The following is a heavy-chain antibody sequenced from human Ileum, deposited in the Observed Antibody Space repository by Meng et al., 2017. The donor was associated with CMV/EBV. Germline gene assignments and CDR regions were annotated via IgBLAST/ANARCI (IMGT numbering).Heavy chain of an antibody. CDR2: IYWNDDK. D-gene: IGHD3-9*01. J-gene: IGHJ5*02. CDR3: AHNGGDFHILTGYNRRDWFDL. Sequence: RGVGVGLIRPPPGTALEWLALIYWNDDKRYSPSLKSRLTITKDTSKNQVALTMTNVDPVDTATYYCAHNGGDFHILTGYNRRDWFDLWGQGTLVTVSS. CDR1: RGVG. V-gene: IGHV2-5*01.